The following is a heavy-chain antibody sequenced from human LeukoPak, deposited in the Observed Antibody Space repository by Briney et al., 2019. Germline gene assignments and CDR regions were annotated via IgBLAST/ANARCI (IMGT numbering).Heavy chain of an antibody. CDR1: GGTFSIYA. J-gene: IGHJ5*02. D-gene: IGHD2-2*01. V-gene: IGHV1-69*05. CDR2: MIPIFGTA. CDR3: ARDPRYCSSTSWYRSWFDP. Sequence: SVTLSCKSSGGTFSIYAISWVRHAPRQGLEWMGGMIPIFGTANYAQKFPGSVTTTTDESTSTAYMELSILMSEDTAVYYCARDPRYCSSTSWYRSWFDPWGQGTLVTVSS.